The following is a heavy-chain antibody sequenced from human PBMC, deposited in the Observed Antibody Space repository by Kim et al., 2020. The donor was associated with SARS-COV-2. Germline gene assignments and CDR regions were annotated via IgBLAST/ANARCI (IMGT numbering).Heavy chain of an antibody. J-gene: IGHJ6*02. Sequence: GGSLRLSCAASGFTFSDYYMSWIRQAPGKGLEWVSYISSSGSTIYYADSVKGRFTISRDNAKNSLYLQMNSLRAEDTAVYYCARGDITYYYDSSGEDVWGQGTTVTVSS. D-gene: IGHD3-22*01. V-gene: IGHV3-11*01. CDR2: ISSSGSTI. CDR3: ARGDITYYYDSSGEDV. CDR1: GFTFSDYY.